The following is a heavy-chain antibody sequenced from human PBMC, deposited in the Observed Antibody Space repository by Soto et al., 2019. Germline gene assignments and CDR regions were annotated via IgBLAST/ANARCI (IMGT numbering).Heavy chain of an antibody. CDR3: ATEKWDLPCFAY. V-gene: IGHV3-7*01. D-gene: IGHD1-26*01. CDR1: GFTFSSHW. CDR2: IKQDGSEK. J-gene: IGHJ4*02. Sequence: EVQLVESGGGLVQPGGSLRLSCAASGFTFSSHWMSWVRQAPGKGLEWVANIKQDGSEKYYVDSVKGRFTISRDNAENSLYLQVNSLRAEDTAVYSCATEKWDLPCFAYWGQGTLVTFSS.